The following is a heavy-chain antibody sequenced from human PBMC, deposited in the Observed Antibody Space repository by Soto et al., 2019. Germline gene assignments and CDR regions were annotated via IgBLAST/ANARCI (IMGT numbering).Heavy chain of an antibody. Sequence: SETLSLSCAVYGGSFSGYYWSWIRQPPGKGLEWIGEINHSGSTNYNPSLKSRVTISVDTSKNQFSLKLSSVTAADTAVYYCARAPRRFCSSTSRYGRYFHYWGQGTLVSGSS. V-gene: IGHV4-34*01. J-gene: IGHJ4*02. CDR3: ARAPRRFCSSTSRYGRYFHY. CDR1: GGSFSGYY. CDR2: INHSGST. D-gene: IGHD2-2*01.